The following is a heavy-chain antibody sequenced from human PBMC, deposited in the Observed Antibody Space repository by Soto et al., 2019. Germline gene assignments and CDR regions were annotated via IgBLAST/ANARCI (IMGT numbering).Heavy chain of an antibody. CDR3: AAGEASSRNLAPYYLDF. CDR2: IHYSGTA. Sequence: WETLSLTCTVSGGSMRNYFWTWIRQPPGKGLEWIGYIHYSGTASFFPSYNPSLRSRVTISEDTSKNQFSLKLLSVTTADTAVYFCAAGEASSRNLAPYYLDFWGQGTLVTVSS. J-gene: IGHJ4*02. D-gene: IGHD6-13*01. V-gene: IGHV4-59*01. CDR1: GGSMRNYF.